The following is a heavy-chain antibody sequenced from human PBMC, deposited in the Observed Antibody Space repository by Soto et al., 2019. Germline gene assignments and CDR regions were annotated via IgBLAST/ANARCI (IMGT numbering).Heavy chain of an antibody. V-gene: IGHV4-38-2*01. CDR2: IHNSVST. J-gene: IGHJ4*02. CDR3: ERSSGYVPVGY. Sequence: AETLSLTCAVSGYTISSGYYWGWSRQPPGKGLAWIGIIHNSVSTYYNPSLRSRITISVDTSKNQFSLKMPSLTAADTAVYYCERSSGYVPVGYCGQRILVTVYS. D-gene: IGHD5-12*01. CDR1: GYTISSGYY.